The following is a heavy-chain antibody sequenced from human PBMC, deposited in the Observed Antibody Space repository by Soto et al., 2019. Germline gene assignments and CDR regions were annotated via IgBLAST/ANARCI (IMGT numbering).Heavy chain of an antibody. CDR3: AKVQKALRPVLDY. V-gene: IGHV3-30*18. CDR2: ISYDGSNK. D-gene: IGHD3-16*02. CDR1: GFTFSSYG. Sequence: QVQLVESGGGVVQPGRSLRLSCAASGFTFSSYGMHWVRQAPGKGLEWVAVISYDGSNKYYADSVKGRFTISRDNSKNTLYLQMNSLRAADTAVYYCAKVQKALRPVLDYWGQGTLVTVSS. J-gene: IGHJ4*02.